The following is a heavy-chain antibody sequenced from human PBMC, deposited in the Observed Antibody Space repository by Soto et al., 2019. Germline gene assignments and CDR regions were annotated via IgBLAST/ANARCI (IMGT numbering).Heavy chain of an antibody. Sequence: QITLKESGPTLLKPTQTLTLTCTFSGFSLSTSGVGVGWIRQPPGKALQWLALIYWDDDERFSPSLRNRLTITKDTSKNQVVLTMTNMDAVDTATYYCAHQTYYYGSGTIDVWGQGTTVTVSS. V-gene: IGHV2-5*02. CDR3: AHQTYYYGSGTIDV. D-gene: IGHD3-10*01. CDR2: IYWDDDE. CDR1: GFSLSTSGVG. J-gene: IGHJ6*02.